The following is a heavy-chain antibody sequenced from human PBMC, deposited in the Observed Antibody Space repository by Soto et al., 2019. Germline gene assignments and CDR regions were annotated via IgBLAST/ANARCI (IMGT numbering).Heavy chain of an antibody. CDR3: AHRPNGGWLDY. D-gene: IGHD6-19*01. J-gene: IGHJ4*02. CDR2: IYWDDDK. CDR1: GFSLSTSGVS. Sequence: QITLKESGPPLVKPTQTLTLTCTFSGFSLSTSGVSVGWIRQPPGKALEWLALIYWDDDKRYSPSLKSRLTITKDTAKNQVVLTITNMDPVDTATYYCAHRPNGGWLDYWGQGTLVTVSS. V-gene: IGHV2-5*02.